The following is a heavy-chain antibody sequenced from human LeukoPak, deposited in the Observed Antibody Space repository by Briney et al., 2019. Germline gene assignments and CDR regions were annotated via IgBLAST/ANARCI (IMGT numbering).Heavy chain of an antibody. CDR1: GYTFTGYY. V-gene: IGHV1-2*02. J-gene: IGHJ4*02. CDR3: ARGSHSVGWTFKD. D-gene: IGHD6-19*01. CDR2: INPNSGGT. Sequence: ASVKVSCKASGYTFTGYYMHWVRQAPGQGLEWMGWINPNSGGTNYAQKFQGRVTMTRDTSISTAYMELSRLRSDDTAVYYCARGSHSVGWTFKDWGQGTLVTVSS.